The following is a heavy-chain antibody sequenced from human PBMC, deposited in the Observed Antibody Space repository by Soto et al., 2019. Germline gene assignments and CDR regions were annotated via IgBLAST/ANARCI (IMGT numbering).Heavy chain of an antibody. CDR2: ISSSGSTI. J-gene: IGHJ6*02. CDR3: VRSPQPMIVVVITSRYGMDV. V-gene: IGHV3-48*03. D-gene: IGHD3-22*01. Sequence: GGSLRLSCAASGFTFSSYEMNWVRQGPGKGLEWVSYISSSGSTIYYADSVKGLFTISRDNAKNSMYLQMNSLRAEDTALYDCVRSPQPMIVVVITSRYGMDVWGQGTTVTVSS. CDR1: GFTFSSYE.